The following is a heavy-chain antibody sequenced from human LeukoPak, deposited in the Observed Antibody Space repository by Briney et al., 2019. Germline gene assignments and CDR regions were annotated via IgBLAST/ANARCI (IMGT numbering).Heavy chain of an antibody. Sequence: GGSLRLSCAAPGSPAGSNYMSWVRQAPGEGLEGGAVIFRGDGTYYADSVKGRFTISRDNFRNTVYLQMNGLRGEDTGIYYCMKEAPGTTIYYWGQGTLVTVSS. J-gene: IGHJ4*02. V-gene: IGHV3-66*01. CDR1: GSPAGSNY. D-gene: IGHD1-1*01. CDR2: IFRGDGT. CDR3: MKEAPGTTIYY.